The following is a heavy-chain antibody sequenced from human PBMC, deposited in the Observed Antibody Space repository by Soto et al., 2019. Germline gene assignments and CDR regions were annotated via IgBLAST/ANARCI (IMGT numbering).Heavy chain of an antibody. CDR3: ARYGDGYSYEHYYNVDV. Sequence: PGGSLRLSCAASGFTFSDYYMSWLRQAPGKGLEWVSYISSSGNIIYYADSVKDRFTISRDNAKNSLYLQMNSLRAEDTAVYYCARYGDGYSYEHYYNVDVWGQGTTVTVSS. J-gene: IGHJ6*02. D-gene: IGHD4-4*01. CDR2: ISSSGNII. CDR1: GFTFSDYY. V-gene: IGHV3-11*01.